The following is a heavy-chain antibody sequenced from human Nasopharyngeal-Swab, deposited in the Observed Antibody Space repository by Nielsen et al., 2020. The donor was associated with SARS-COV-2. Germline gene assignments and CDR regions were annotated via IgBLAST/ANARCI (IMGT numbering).Heavy chain of an antibody. J-gene: IGHJ2*01. Sequence: SETLSLTCSVSGDSIISYYWSWIRQPPGKGQEWIGYMYYSGSTSHHPSLKSRVTISVDTSKNQISLKLTSVTAADTAVYYCASPGGSGDPYWYFDLWGRGTLVTVSS. CDR1: GDSIISYY. D-gene: IGHD3-16*01. CDR3: ASPGGSGDPYWYFDL. CDR2: MYYSGST. V-gene: IGHV4-59*01.